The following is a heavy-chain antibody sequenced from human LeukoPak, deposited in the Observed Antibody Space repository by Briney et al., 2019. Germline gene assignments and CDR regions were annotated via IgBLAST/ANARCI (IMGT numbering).Heavy chain of an antibody. CDR2: IRQDGSEK. V-gene: IGHV3-7*01. CDR3: GTYNHDSSGYPGGYFDY. CDR1: GFTFSSYR. Sequence: GGSLRLSCAASGFTFSSYRMSWVRQAPGKGLEWVANIRQDGSEKYYVDSVKGRFTISRDNAKNSLYLQMTSLRAEDTAVYYCGTYNHDSSGYPGGYFDYWGQGTLVTVSS. D-gene: IGHD3-22*01. J-gene: IGHJ4*02.